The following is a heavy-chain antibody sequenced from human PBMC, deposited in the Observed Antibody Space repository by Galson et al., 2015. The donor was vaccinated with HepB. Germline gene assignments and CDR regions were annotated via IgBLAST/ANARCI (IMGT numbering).Heavy chain of an antibody. J-gene: IGHJ4*02. D-gene: IGHD2-21*01. CDR2: IYYSGST. CDR1: GGSISSYY. Sequence: ETLSLTCTVSGGSISSYYWSWIRQPPGKGLEWIGYIYYSGSTKYNLSLKSRVTISVDTSKNQFSLKLRSVTAADTAVYYCARDRDGYFDYWGQGTLVTVSS. V-gene: IGHV4-59*01. CDR3: ARDRDGYFDY.